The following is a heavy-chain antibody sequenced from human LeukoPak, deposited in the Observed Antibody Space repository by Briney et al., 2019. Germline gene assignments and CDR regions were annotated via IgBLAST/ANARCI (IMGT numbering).Heavy chain of an antibody. CDR2: IIPILGIA. CDR1: GGTFSSYA. CDR3: ARGLSIAARHFDY. D-gene: IGHD6-6*01. J-gene: IGHJ4*02. V-gene: IGHV1-69*04. Sequence: SVKASCKASGGTFSSYAISWVRQAPGQGLEWMGRIIPILGIANYAQKFQGRVTITADKSTSTAYMELSSLRSEDTAVYYCARGLSIAARHFDYWGQGTLVTVSS.